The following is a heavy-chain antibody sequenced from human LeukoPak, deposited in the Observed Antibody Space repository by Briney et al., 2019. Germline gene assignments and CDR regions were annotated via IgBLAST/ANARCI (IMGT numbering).Heavy chain of an antibody. CDR1: GYTFTGYY. D-gene: IGHD2-2*01. Sequence: APVKVSCKASGYTFTGYYMHWVRQAPGQGLEWMGWINPNSGGTNYAQKFQGRVTMTRDTSISTAYMELSRLRSDDTAVYYCARGYQLLLAGGLGRNDAFDIWGQGTMVTVSS. CDR2: INPNSGGT. V-gene: IGHV1-2*02. CDR3: ARGYQLLLAGGLGRNDAFDI. J-gene: IGHJ3*02.